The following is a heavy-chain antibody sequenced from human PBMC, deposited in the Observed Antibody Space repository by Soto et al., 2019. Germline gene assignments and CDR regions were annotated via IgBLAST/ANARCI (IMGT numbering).Heavy chain of an antibody. D-gene: IGHD2-15*01. CDR1: GYTFTSYY. CDR3: ARVLLDYYYMDV. J-gene: IGHJ6*03. Sequence: QVQLVQSGAEVKKPGASVKVSCKASGYTFTSYYMHWVRQAPGQGLEWMGIINPSGGSTSYAEKFQGRVTMTRDTATSTVYMELSSLRSEDTAVYYCARVLLDYYYMDVWGKGTTVTVSS. CDR2: INPSGGST. V-gene: IGHV1-46*03.